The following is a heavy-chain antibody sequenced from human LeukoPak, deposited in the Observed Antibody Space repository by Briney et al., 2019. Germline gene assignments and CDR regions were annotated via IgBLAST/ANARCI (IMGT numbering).Heavy chain of an antibody. J-gene: IGHJ4*02. CDR3: AKGYGASGY. Sequence: SETLSLTCTVSGGSISSGSYYWSWTRQPAGKGLEWIGRIYTSGSTNYNPSLKSRVTISLDTSKNQFSLKLSSVTAADTAVYYCAKGYGASGYWGQGTLVTVSS. V-gene: IGHV4-61*02. CDR2: IYTSGST. CDR1: GGSISSGSYY. D-gene: IGHD4-17*01.